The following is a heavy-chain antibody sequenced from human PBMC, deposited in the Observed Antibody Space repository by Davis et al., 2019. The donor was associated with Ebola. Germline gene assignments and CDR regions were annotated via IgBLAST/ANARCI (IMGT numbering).Heavy chain of an antibody. V-gene: IGHV3-48*02. D-gene: IGHD1-26*01. J-gene: IGHJ4*02. CDR2: ISSNSSTI. CDR1: GFTFSSYS. CDR3: ARRESGSYSY. Sequence: GESLKISCAASGFTFSSYSMNWVRQAPGKGLEWISYISSNSSTIYYADSVKGRFTISRDNAKNSLYLQMNSLRDEDTAVYYCARRESGSYSYWGQGTLVTVSS.